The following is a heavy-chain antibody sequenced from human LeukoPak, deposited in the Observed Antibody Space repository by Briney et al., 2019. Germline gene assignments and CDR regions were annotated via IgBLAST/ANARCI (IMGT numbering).Heavy chain of an antibody. CDR3: ASDYGGNRGVLGDY. CDR1: GFTVSSNY. Sequence: QPGGSLRLSYAASGFTVSSNYMSWVRQAPGKGLEWVSYISSSGSTIYYADSVKGRFTISRDNAKNSLYLQMNSLRAEDTAVYYCASDYGGNRGVLGDYWGQGTLVTVSS. D-gene: IGHD4-23*01. V-gene: IGHV3-11*04. J-gene: IGHJ4*02. CDR2: ISSSGSTI.